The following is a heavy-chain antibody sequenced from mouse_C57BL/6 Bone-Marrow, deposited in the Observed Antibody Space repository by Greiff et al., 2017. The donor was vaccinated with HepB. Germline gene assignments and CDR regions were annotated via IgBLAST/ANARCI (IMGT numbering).Heavy chain of an antibody. J-gene: IGHJ1*03. CDR3: TRGIYYLYFDV. CDR1: GFNIKDDY. D-gene: IGHD1-1*01. Sequence: VQLQQSGAELVRPGASVKLSCTASGFNIKDDYMHWVKQRPEQGLEWIGWIDPENGDTEYASKFQGKATITADTSSNTAYLQLSSLTSEDTAVYYCTRGIYYLYFDVWGTGTTVTVSS. V-gene: IGHV14-4*01. CDR2: IDPENGDT.